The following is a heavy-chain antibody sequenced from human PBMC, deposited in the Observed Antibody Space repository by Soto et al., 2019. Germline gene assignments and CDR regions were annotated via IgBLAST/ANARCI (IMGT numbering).Heavy chain of an antibody. V-gene: IGHV4-61*01. Sequence: SETLSLTCTVYGGSFNNDNCSWIWIRPRPGKGLHRRTCLYNPQYKKHNPTLKNRVTISADPSKNTVSLKLNSVSAAATAVYYCSRDGIPNISSPFVIGHWGRGTLVTVSS. D-gene: IGHD1-1*01. CDR3: SRDGIPNISSPFVIGH. J-gene: IGHJ5*02. CDR2: LYNPQYK. CDR1: GGSFNNDNCS.